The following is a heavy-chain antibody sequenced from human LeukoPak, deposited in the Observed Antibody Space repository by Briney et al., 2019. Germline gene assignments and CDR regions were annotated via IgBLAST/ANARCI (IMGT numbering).Heavy chain of an antibody. V-gene: IGHV3-9*01. CDR1: GSTFDDYA. CDR3: AKDRDIVATMIDY. CDR2: ISWNSGSI. D-gene: IGHD5-12*01. Sequence: PGRSLRLSCAASGSTFDDYAMHWVRQAPGKGLEWVSGISWNSGSIGYADSVKGRFTISRDNAKNSLYLQMNSLRAEDTALYYCAKDRDIVATMIDYWGQGTLVTVSS. J-gene: IGHJ4*02.